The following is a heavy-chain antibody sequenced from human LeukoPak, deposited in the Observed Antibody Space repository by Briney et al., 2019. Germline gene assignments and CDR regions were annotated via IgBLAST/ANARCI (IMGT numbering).Heavy chain of an antibody. CDR2: IRYDGSNK. J-gene: IGHJ4*02. Sequence: PGGSLRLSCAASGFSFSNYGMHWVRQAPGKGLEWVAFIRYDGSNKYYADSVKGRFTISRDNSKNTLYLQMNSLRAEDTAVYYCAKDIVVVPAATPPDYWGQGTLVTVSS. CDR3: AKDIVVVPAATPPDY. D-gene: IGHD2-2*02. V-gene: IGHV3-30*02. CDR1: GFSFSNYG.